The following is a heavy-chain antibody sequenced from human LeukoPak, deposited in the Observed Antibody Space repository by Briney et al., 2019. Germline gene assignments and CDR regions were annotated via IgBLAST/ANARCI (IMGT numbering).Heavy chain of an antibody. CDR2: IWYDGSNK. Sequence: GGSLRLSCAASGFTFSDYGMYSVRQAPGKGLEWVSNIWYDGSNKYYLDSLRGRFTISRDNSKNTLYLQMNHLRAEDTAVYYCARDLRGGHYDSSGFFGGLDYWGQGTLVTVSS. V-gene: IGHV3-33*01. J-gene: IGHJ4*02. D-gene: IGHD3-22*01. CDR3: ARDLRGGHYDSSGFFGGLDY. CDR1: GFTFSDYG.